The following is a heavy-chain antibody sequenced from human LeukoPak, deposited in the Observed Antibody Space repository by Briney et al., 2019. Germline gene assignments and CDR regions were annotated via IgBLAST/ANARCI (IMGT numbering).Heavy chain of an antibody. CDR1: GYTFTGYY. J-gene: IGHJ5*02. CDR2: INPNTGGT. V-gene: IGHV1-2*02. Sequence: ASVKVSCKASGYTFTGYYVFWVRQAPGQGFEWMGWINPNTGGTNYAQNFQGRVTMTRDTSLSTVYMELSRLTSDDTAVYFCARANYNWFDPWGQGTLVTVSS. CDR3: ARANYNWFDP.